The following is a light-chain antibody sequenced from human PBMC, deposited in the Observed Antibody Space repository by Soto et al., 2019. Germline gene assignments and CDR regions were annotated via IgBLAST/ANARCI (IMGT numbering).Light chain of an antibody. V-gene: IGLV2-14*01. CDR3: MFDTSSSRL. CDR2: DVS. J-gene: IGLJ2*01. CDR1: SSDVGGYNY. Sequence: QSALTQPASVSGSPGQSITISCTGTSSDVGGYNYVSWYQQHPGKAPKLMIYDVSNRPSGVSNRFSGSKSGNTASLTISWLQAEDEGDYFCMFDTSSSRLFGGGTKLTVL.